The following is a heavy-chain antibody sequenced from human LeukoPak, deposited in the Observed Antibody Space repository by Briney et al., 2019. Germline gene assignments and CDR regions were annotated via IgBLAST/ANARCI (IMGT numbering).Heavy chain of an antibody. D-gene: IGHD3-9*01. Sequence: GASVKVSCKASGYTFTSYGISWVRQAPGQGLEWMGWISAYNGNTNYAQKLQGRVTMTTDTSTSTAYMELRSLRSDDTAVYYCVRAAVILTANWFDPWGQGTLVTVSS. CDR2: ISAYNGNT. CDR1: GYTFTSYG. V-gene: IGHV1-18*04. CDR3: VRAAVILTANWFDP. J-gene: IGHJ5*02.